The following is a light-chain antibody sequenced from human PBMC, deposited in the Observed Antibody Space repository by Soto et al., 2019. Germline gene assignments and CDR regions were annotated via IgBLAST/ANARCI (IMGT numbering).Light chain of an antibody. CDR2: EVS. CDR1: SSDVGSYNL. Sequence: QSALTQPASMSGSPGQSITISCTGTSSDVGSYNLVSWYQQHPGKAPKLMIYEVSKRPSGVSNRFSGSKSGNTASLRISGLQAEDEADYYCCSYAGSSTVVFGGGTKLTVL. CDR3: CSYAGSSTVV. V-gene: IGLV2-23*02. J-gene: IGLJ2*01.